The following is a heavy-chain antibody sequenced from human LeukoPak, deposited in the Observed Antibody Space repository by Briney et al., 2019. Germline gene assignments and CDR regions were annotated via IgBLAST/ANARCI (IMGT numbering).Heavy chain of an antibody. CDR2: IYYSGST. J-gene: IGHJ4*02. CDR1: GGSIGSTRYY. Sequence: SETLSLTCTVSGGSIGSTRYYWGWIRQPPGKGLEWIGSIYYSGSTYYNPSLKSRVTISVDTSKNQFSLKLSSVTAADTAVYYCARRFAPFDYWGQGTLVTVSS. V-gene: IGHV4-39*01. CDR3: ARRFAPFDY.